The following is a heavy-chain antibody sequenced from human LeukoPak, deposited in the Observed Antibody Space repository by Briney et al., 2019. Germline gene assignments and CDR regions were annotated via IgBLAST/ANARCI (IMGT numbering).Heavy chain of an antibody. CDR1: GFTFSSYA. CDR3: AKDQDIYDFWSGYYLAYDY. V-gene: IGHV3-23*01. D-gene: IGHD3-3*01. CDR2: ISGSGGST. Sequence: GGSLRLSCAASGFTFSSYAMSWVRQAPGKGLEWVSAISGSGGSTYYADSVKGRFTVSTDNSKHTLYLQMNSLRAEDTAVYYCAKDQDIYDFWSGYYLAYDYWGQGTLVTVSS. J-gene: IGHJ4*02.